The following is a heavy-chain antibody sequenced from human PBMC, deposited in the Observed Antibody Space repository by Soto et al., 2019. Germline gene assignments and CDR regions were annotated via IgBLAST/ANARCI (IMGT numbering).Heavy chain of an antibody. CDR1: GFTFSSYS. CDR3: AREIPYYDSSAYGGSSSP. D-gene: IGHD3-22*01. Sequence: PGGSLRLSCAASGFTFSSYSMNWVRQAPGKGLEWVSYISSSSSTIYYADSVKGRFTISRDNAKNSLYLQMNSLRDEDTAVYYCAREIPYYDSSAYGGSSSPWGQGTLVTVSS. CDR2: ISSSSSTI. J-gene: IGHJ5*02. V-gene: IGHV3-48*02.